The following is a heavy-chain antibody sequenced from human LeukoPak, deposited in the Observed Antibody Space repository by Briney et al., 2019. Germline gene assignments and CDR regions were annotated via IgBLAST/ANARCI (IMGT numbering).Heavy chain of an antibody. V-gene: IGHV4-61*02. CDR1: GGSISSGSYY. D-gene: IGHD3-3*01. CDR2: IYTSGST. CDR3: ARMAPDYDFWSENDY. Sequence: SETLSLTCTVSGGSISSGSYYWSWIRQPAGKGLEWIGRIYTSGSTNYNPSLKSRVTISVDTSKSQFSLKLSSVTAADTAVYYCARMAPDYDFWSENDYWGQGTLGTVSS. J-gene: IGHJ4*02.